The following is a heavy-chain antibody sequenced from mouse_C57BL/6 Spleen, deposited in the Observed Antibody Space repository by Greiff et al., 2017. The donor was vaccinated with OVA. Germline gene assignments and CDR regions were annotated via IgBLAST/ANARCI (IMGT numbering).Heavy chain of an antibody. CDR3: ARYYAMDY. J-gene: IGHJ4*01. CDR2: INPNNGGT. V-gene: IGHV1-26*01. Sequence: EVQLQQSGPELVKPGASVKISCKASGYTFTDYYMNWVKQSHGKSLEWIGDINPNNGGTSYNQKFKGKATLTVDKSSSTAYMELRSLTSEDSAVYYCARYYAMDYWGQGTSVTVYS. CDR1: GYTFTDYY.